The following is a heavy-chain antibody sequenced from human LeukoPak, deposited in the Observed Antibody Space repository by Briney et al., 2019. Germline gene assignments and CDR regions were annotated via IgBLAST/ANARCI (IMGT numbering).Heavy chain of an antibody. CDR2: FDPEDGET. J-gene: IGHJ6*03. Sequence: GASVKVSCKVSGYTLTELSMHWVRQAPGKGLEWMGGFDPEDGETIYAQKFQGRVTMTEDTSTDTAYMELSSLRSEDTAVYYCARVSDFGYCTSTSCYPPLRDPHYYYYMDVWGKGTTVTVSS. CDR3: ARVSDFGYCTSTSCYPPLRDPHYYYYMDV. V-gene: IGHV1-24*01. D-gene: IGHD2-2*03. CDR1: GYTLTELS.